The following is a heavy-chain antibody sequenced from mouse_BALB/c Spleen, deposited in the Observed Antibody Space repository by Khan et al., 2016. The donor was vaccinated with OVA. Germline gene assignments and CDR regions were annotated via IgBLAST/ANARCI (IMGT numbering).Heavy chain of an antibody. V-gene: IGHV1S81*02. CDR3: TRSGYGSFAF. D-gene: IGHD2-2*01. J-gene: IGHJ3*01. CDR1: GYTFSSYY. Sequence: VELVESGAELVKTGASVKLSCKASGYTFSSYYLYWVKQRPGQGLEWIGEINPNNGGSNFNEKFKNRATLTVDKSSYTAYMQLSSLTSEDSAVYYCTRSGYGSFAFWGQGTLVTVSA. CDR2: INPNNGGS.